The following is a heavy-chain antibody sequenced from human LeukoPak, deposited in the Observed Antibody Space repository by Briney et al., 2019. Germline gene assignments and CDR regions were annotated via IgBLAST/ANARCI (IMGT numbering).Heavy chain of an antibody. CDR3: ARLGRDYDILTGYYHPPL. Sequence: SETLSLTCTVSGGSISSYYWSWIRQPPGKGLEWFGYIYYSGSTNYNPSLKSRVTISVDTSKNQFSLKLSSVTAADTAVYYCARLGRDYDILTGYYHPPLWSQGTLVTVSS. J-gene: IGHJ4*02. CDR2: IYYSGST. D-gene: IGHD3-9*01. V-gene: IGHV4-59*08. CDR1: GGSISSYY.